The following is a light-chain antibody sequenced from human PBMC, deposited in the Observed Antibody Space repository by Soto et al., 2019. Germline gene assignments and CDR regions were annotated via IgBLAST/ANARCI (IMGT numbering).Light chain of an antibody. Sequence: DIQMTQSPSTLPASVGDRVTITCRASQTISHWLAWYQQKPGKVPKLLISKASSLESGVPSRFSGSVSGTEFTLTISSLQPDDFASYCHQQYNFYWTFGQGTKVEIK. V-gene: IGKV1-5*03. CDR2: KAS. J-gene: IGKJ1*01. CDR1: QTISHW. CDR3: QQYNFYWT.